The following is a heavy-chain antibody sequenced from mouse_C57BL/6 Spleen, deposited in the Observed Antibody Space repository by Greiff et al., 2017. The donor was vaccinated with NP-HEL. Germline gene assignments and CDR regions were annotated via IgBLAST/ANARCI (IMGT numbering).Heavy chain of an antibody. CDR3: ARPSTGRYFDV. CDR1: GFTFSDYY. V-gene: IGHV5-12*01. CDR2: ISNGGGST. D-gene: IGHD4-1*02. J-gene: IGHJ1*03. Sequence: EVQLVESGGGLVQPGGSLKLSCAASGFTFSDYYMYWVRQTPEKRLEWVAYISNGGGSTYYPDTVKGRFTISRDNAKNTLYLQMSRLKSEDTAMYYCARPSTGRYFDVWGTGTTVTVSS.